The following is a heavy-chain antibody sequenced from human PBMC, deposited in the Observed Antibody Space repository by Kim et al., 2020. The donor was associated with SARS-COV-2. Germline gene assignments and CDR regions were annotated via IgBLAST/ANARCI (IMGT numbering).Heavy chain of an antibody. D-gene: IGHD1-26*01. Sequence: GGSLRLSCTASGFTFGDYAMSWVRQAPGKGLEWVGFIRSKAYGGTTEYAASVKGRFTISRDDSKSIAYLQMNSLKTEDTAVYYCTCIVGPFNWFDPWGQGTLVTVSS. CDR3: TCIVGPFNWFDP. CDR2: IRSKAYGGTT. J-gene: IGHJ5*02. CDR1: GFTFGDYA. V-gene: IGHV3-49*04.